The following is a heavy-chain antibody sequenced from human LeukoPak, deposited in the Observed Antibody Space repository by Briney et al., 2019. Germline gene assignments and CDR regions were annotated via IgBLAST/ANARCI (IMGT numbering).Heavy chain of an antibody. D-gene: IGHD5-18*01. V-gene: IGHV4-59*01. CDR2: IYYSGSP. CDR1: GGSISSYY. Sequence: KTSQTLSLTCTVSGGSISSYYWSWIRQPPGKGLEWIGYIYYSGSPNYNPSLKSRVTISLDTSKNQFSLKLSSVTAADKAVYYCARGYSYGDNWFDPWGQGTLVTVSS. CDR3: ARGYSYGDNWFDP. J-gene: IGHJ5*02.